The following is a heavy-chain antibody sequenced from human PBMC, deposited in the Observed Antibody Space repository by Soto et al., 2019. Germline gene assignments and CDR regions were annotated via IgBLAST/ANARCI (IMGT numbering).Heavy chain of an antibody. D-gene: IGHD3-9*01. CDR3: ARHHVRGRTIDWAFDY. J-gene: IGHJ4*02. Sequence: SETLSLTCAVYGGSFSGYYWSWIRQPPGKGLEWIGEINHSGNTNYNPSLKSRVTISVDTSKNQLFLNLSSVTAADTAMYYCARHHVRGRTIDWAFDYWGQGTLVTVS. CDR2: INHSGNT. V-gene: IGHV4-34*01. CDR1: GGSFSGYY.